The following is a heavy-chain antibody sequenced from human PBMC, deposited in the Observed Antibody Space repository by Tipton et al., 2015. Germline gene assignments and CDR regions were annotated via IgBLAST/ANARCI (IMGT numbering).Heavy chain of an antibody. D-gene: IGHD4-23*01. Sequence: TLSLTCAVYGGSFSGYYWSWIRQPPGKGLEWIGEINHGGSTNHNPSLKSRVTISVDTSKNQSSLKLSSVTAADTAVYYCARARGRHGGLLDSWGQGIVVTVSS. J-gene: IGHJ5*01. V-gene: IGHV4-34*01. CDR3: ARARGRHGGLLDS. CDR1: GGSFSGYY. CDR2: INHGGST.